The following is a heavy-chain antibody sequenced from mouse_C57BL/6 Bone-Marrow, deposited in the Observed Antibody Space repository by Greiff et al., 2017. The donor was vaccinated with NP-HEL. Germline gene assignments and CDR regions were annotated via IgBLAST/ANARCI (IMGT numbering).Heavy chain of an antibody. V-gene: IGHV1-39*01. CDR2: INPNYGIT. J-gene: IGHJ1*03. Sequence: VQLQQSGPELVKPGASVKISCKASGYSFTDYNMNWVKQSNGKSLEWIGVINPNYGITSYNQKFKGQATLTVDQSSSTAYMQLNSLTSEDSAVYYCARWYCGSTYWYFDVWGTGTTVTVSS. D-gene: IGHD1-1*01. CDR3: ARWYCGSTYWYFDV. CDR1: GYSFTDYN.